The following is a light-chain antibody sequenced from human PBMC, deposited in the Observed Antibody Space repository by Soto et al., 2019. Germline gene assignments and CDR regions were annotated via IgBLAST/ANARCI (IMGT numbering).Light chain of an antibody. CDR1: SGYSNYK. J-gene: IGLJ2*01. Sequence: QLVLTQPPSASASLGASVTLTCTLSSGYSNYKVDWYQQSPGKGPRFVMRVGTGGIVGSKGDGIPDRFSVLGSGLNRYLTIKNIQEEDEGVYHCGADHGSGSNFVSVVFGGGTKLTVL. CDR2: VGTGGIVG. CDR3: GADHGSGSNFVSVV. V-gene: IGLV9-49*01.